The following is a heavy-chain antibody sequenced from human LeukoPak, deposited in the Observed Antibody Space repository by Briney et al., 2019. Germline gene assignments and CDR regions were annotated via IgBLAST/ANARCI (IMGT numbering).Heavy chain of an antibody. Sequence: PSETLSLTCTVSGASISSYYWSWIRQPPGKGLEWIGYIFYSGSTNYNPSLKSRVTISVDTSKNQFSLKLSSVTAADTAVYYCARGRAASGTRIDYWGRGTLVTVSS. D-gene: IGHD6-13*01. V-gene: IGHV4-59*01. CDR1: GASISSYY. CDR2: IFYSGST. CDR3: ARGRAASGTRIDY. J-gene: IGHJ4*02.